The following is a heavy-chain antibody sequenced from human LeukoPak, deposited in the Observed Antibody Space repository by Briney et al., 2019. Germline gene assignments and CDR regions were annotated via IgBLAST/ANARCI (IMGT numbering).Heavy chain of an antibody. V-gene: IGHV2-5*05. J-gene: IGHJ4*02. Sequence: SGPTLVNPTQTLTLTCTFSGFSLSTSGVGVGWIRQPPGKALEGLALIYLDVDKNYGPCLKSRLPITKDTSRHRVVLTMTNVDPVDTATYYCAHRCSSTSCYGSFDSWGQGTLVTVSS. D-gene: IGHD2-2*01. CDR2: IYLDVDK. CDR1: GFSLSTSGVG. CDR3: AHRCSSTSCYGSFDS.